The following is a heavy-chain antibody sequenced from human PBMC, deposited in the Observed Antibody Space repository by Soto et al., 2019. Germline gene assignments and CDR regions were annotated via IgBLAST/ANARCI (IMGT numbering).Heavy chain of an antibody. Sequence: QMQLVQSGAEVKERGSSVKISCKTSGGTFNTYALTWVRQAPGQGLEWIGGIIPIFGITNVAQRFQGSVTLTADESLTTAYMEMTSMRSDDTAVYYCAKEAGDHWGQGTLVTVSS. CDR3: AKEAGDH. CDR1: GGTFNTYA. V-gene: IGHV1-69*01. CDR2: IIPIFGIT. D-gene: IGHD3-10*01. J-gene: IGHJ4*02.